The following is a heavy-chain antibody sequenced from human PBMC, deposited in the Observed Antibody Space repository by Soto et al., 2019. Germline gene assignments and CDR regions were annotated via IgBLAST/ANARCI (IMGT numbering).Heavy chain of an antibody. D-gene: IGHD1-26*01. CDR3: ANGMLFSS. Sequence: PSETLSLTCTVSGDSMSSSNYHWGWIRQPPGKGLEWIGYIYYSGSTNYNPSLKSRVTISVDTSKNQFSLKLSSVTAADTAVYYCANGMLFSSWGQGTLVTVSS. CDR1: GDSMSSSNYH. J-gene: IGHJ5*02. V-gene: IGHV4-61*05. CDR2: IYYSGST.